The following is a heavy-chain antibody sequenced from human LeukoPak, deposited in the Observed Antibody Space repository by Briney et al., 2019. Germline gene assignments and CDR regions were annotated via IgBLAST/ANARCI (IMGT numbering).Heavy chain of an antibody. V-gene: IGHV3-7*01. CDR2: IKQDGSEK. CDR3: ARVLTGSWDWFDP. Sequence: GGSLRLSCAASGFTLSKHWMTWVRQAPGKGLECVAIIKQDGSEKYYVNSVKGRFTISRDNAKNTLYLQMSSLRAEDTAVYYCARVLTGSWDWFDPWGQGTLVTVSS. CDR1: GFTLSKHW. J-gene: IGHJ5*02. D-gene: IGHD2-8*02.